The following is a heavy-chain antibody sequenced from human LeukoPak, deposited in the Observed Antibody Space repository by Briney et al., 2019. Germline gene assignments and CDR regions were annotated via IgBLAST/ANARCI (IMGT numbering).Heavy chain of an antibody. J-gene: IGHJ4*01. CDR2: ISGYNGNT. CDR1: GDTFTTYG. Sequence: GASVKVPCKASGDTFTTYGITWVRQAPGQGLEWMGWISGYNGNTEYTQKFQGWVTMTRDTSISTAYMELSRLRSDDTAVYYCARGITTAGIDYW. CDR3: ARGITTAGIDY. D-gene: IGHD6-25*01. V-gene: IGHV1-18*01.